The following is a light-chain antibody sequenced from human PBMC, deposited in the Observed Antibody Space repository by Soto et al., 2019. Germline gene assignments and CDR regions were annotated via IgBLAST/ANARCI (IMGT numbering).Light chain of an antibody. J-gene: IGLJ2*01. CDR1: TGTVTTSHF. CDR3: LLPYSGTRV. Sequence: QAVVTQEPSLTVSPGGTVTLTCGSSTGTVTTSHFPYWFQQKPGQAPRTLIYDTGIKHSWTPARFSGSLLGDKAALTLSGAQPEDEADYYCLLPYSGTRVFGGGTKLTVL. CDR2: DTG. V-gene: IGLV7-46*01.